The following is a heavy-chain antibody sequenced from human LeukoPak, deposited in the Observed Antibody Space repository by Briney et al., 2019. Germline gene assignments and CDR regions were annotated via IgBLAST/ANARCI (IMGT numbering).Heavy chain of an antibody. J-gene: IGHJ6*03. CDR2: INSDGSSP. D-gene: IGHD6-13*01. CDR3: ARVGGSSWGYFYYHMDV. Sequence: GGSLRLSCAASGFTFNSYLMHWVRQAPGKGLVWVSRINSDGSSPTYADPVKGRFTISRDNAKNTLYLQMNSLRAEDTAVYYCARVGGSSWGYFYYHMDVWGKGTAVTVSS. CDR1: GFTFNSYL. V-gene: IGHV3-74*01.